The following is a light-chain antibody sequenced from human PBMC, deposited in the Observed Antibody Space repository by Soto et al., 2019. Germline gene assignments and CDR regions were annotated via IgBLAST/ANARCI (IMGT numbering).Light chain of an antibody. CDR1: QSVSSK. CDR3: QQRDSWPIT. CDR2: GVS. V-gene: IGKV3-15*01. J-gene: IGKJ5*01. Sequence: EIVMTQSPATLSVSPGERATLSCRASQSVSSKLAWFQQKPGQAPSLLIYGVSTRATGVPVRFSGSGSGTEFTLTINSLEPDDFAVYYCQQRDSWPITFGQGTRLEI.